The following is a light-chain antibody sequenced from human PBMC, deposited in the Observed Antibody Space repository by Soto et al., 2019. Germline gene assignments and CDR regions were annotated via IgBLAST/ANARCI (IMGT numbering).Light chain of an antibody. V-gene: IGKV3-15*01. CDR1: QSVSSN. Sequence: EIVMTQSPATLSVSPGERATLSCRASQSVSSNLAWYQQKPGQAPRLLIYGASTRATGFPARFSGSGSGTEFTLTISSLLSEDFAVYYCQQYNNLWTFGQGTKVEIK. CDR2: GAS. J-gene: IGKJ1*01. CDR3: QQYNNLWT.